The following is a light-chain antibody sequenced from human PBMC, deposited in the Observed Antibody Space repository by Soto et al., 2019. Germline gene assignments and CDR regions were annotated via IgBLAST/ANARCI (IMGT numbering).Light chain of an antibody. CDR1: QSVLYRSTNKNY. Sequence: DIVMTQSPDSLAVSLGERATINCKSSQSVLYRSTNKNYLAWYQQKPGQPPKLLIYWASTRESGVPDRFSGSGSGTDFTLTISSLQAEDVAVYYCQQCYTTPPTFGQGTKVDTK. J-gene: IGKJ1*01. V-gene: IGKV4-1*01. CDR2: WAS. CDR3: QQCYTTPPT.